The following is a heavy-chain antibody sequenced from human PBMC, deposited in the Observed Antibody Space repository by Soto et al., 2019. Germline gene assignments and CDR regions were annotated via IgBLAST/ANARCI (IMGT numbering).Heavy chain of an antibody. D-gene: IGHD6-13*01. CDR1: GGTFSSYA. CDR2: IIPIFGTA. CDR3: SCLPIAAETEGGFDP. Sequence: QVQLVQSGAEVKKPGSSVKVSCKASGGTFSSYAISWVRQAPGQGLEWMGGIIPIFGTANYAQKFQGRVTITADESTSTAYMERSSLRSEDTAVYYCSCLPIAAETEGGFDPWGQGTLVTVSS. V-gene: IGHV1-69*01. J-gene: IGHJ5*02.